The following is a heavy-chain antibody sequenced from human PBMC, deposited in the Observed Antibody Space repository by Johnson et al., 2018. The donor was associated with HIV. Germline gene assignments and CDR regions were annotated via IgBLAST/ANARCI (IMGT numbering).Heavy chain of an antibody. D-gene: IGHD3-3*01. V-gene: IGHV3-30*18. J-gene: IGHJ3*02. CDR3: AKDLGESDKEEWPSDYYDFGRDFTGQVPRAVVGACDI. CDR2: ISGDGSNK. CDR1: GFIFSSYG. Sequence: VQLVESGGGVVQPGRSLRLSCAASGFIFSSYGMHWVRQAPGKGLEWVAVISGDGSNKYYADSVKGRFTISRDSSKHTVFLQMTSLSPEDTAVYYCAKDLGESDKEEWPSDYYDFGRDFTGQVPRAVVGACDIWGQGTMVTVSS.